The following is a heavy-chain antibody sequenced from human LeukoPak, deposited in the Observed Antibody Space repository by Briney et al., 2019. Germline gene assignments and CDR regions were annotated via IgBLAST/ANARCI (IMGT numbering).Heavy chain of an antibody. D-gene: IGHD6-19*01. V-gene: IGHV3-73*01. CDR3: TQGSVAV. J-gene: IGHJ4*02. CDR1: GFTFSGSA. CDR2: IRSKANRYAT. Sequence: PGGSLRLSCAASGFTFSGSAMHWVRQASGKGLGWVGRIRSKANRYATAYSASVKARFTISRDDSKKTAYLQMKSLKTEDTAVYYCTQGSVAVWGQGTLVTVSS.